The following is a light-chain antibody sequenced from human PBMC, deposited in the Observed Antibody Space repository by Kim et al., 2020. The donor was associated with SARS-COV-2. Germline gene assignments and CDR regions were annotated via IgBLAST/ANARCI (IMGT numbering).Light chain of an antibody. Sequence: SPGERATVSCRASQSVRSDLAWYQQKPGQAPRLLIYDASTRATGIPDRFSGSGSGTEFTLTISSLQSEDFAAYYCQQYNKWPPRYTFGQGTKLEI. CDR3: QQYNKWPPRYT. J-gene: IGKJ2*01. CDR2: DAS. CDR1: QSVRSD. V-gene: IGKV3-15*01.